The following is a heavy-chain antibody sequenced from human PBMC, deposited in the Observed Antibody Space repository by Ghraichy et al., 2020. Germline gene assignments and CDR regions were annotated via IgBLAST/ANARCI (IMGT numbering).Heavy chain of an antibody. CDR3: ARAIRYQLLSEY. CDR2: MNPNSANT. V-gene: IGHV1-8*01. CDR1: GYTFSNYD. J-gene: IGHJ4*02. Sequence: ASVKVSCRTSGYTFSNYDIIWVRQAAGQGLECMGWMNPNSANTGYARKFQGRVTMTRDTSINTAYLELISLRSDDTAVYYCARAIRYQLLSEYWGQGTLVTVSS. D-gene: IGHD2-2*01.